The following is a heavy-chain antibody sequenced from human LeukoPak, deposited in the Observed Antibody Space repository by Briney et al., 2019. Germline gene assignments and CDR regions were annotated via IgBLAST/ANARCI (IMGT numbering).Heavy chain of an antibody. V-gene: IGHV4-61*02. Sequence: PSETLSLTCTVSGGSISSGSYYWSWIRQPAGKGLEWIGRSYTSGSTNYNPSLKSRVTISVDTSKNQFSLELSSVTAADTAVYYCAREKLLLGVFLWGQGTMVTVSS. CDR2: SYTSGST. CDR1: GGSISSGSYY. D-gene: IGHD3-16*01. CDR3: AREKLLLGVFL. J-gene: IGHJ3*01.